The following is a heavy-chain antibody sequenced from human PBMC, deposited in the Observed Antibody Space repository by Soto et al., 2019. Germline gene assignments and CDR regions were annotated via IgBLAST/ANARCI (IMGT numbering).Heavy chain of an antibody. D-gene: IGHD3-3*01. CDR2: IYYSGST. Sequence: QVQLQESGPGLVKPSQTLSLTCTVSGGSISSGGYYWSWIRQHPGKGLEWIGYIYYSGSTYYNPSPKSRVTLTVDTSKNLPSLKLGSVTAADTAVYYCARGDTDFWSGYSGRRRYLDYRCQGTLVTVSS. V-gene: IGHV4-31*03. CDR1: GGSISSGGYY. CDR3: ARGDTDFWSGYSGRRRYLDY. J-gene: IGHJ4*02.